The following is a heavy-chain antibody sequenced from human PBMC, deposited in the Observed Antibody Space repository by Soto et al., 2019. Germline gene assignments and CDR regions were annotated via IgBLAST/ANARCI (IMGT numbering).Heavy chain of an antibody. D-gene: IGHD3-10*01. CDR1: GGSISSGGYY. V-gene: IGHV4-31*03. CDR3: AREGKGGYGMDV. Sequence: LSLTCTVSGGSISSGGYYWSWIRQHPGKGLEWIGYIYYSGSTYYNPSLKSRVTISVDTSKNQFSLKLSSVTAADTAVYYCAREGKGGYGMDVWGQGTTVTVSS. CDR2: IYYSGST. J-gene: IGHJ6*02.